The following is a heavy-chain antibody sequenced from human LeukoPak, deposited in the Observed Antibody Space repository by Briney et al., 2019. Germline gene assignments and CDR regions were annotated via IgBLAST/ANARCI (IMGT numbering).Heavy chain of an antibody. V-gene: IGHV3-7*01. CDR2: IKQDGSEK. Sequence: PGGSLRLSCAASGFTFSSYWMSWVRQAPGKGLEWVANIKQDGSEKYYVDSVKGRFTISRDNAKNSLYLQMNSLRAEDTAVYYCARDLHTVDYYYYMDVWGKGTTVTVSS. J-gene: IGHJ6*03. D-gene: IGHD4-23*01. CDR1: GFTFSSYW. CDR3: ARDLHTVDYYYYMDV.